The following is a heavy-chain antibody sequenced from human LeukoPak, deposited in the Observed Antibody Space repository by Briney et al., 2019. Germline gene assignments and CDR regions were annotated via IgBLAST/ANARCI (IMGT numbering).Heavy chain of an antibody. CDR1: GGSISSSDYY. D-gene: IGHD1-26*01. Sequence: SETLSLTCTVSGGSISSSDYYWGWIRQPPGKGLEWVGTISYSGSTYYNPSLKSRVTISVDTSKNQFSLKLSSVTAADTAVYYCARSGTMGFFDYWGQGTLVTVSS. V-gene: IGHV4-39*01. J-gene: IGHJ4*02. CDR2: ISYSGST. CDR3: ARSGTMGFFDY.